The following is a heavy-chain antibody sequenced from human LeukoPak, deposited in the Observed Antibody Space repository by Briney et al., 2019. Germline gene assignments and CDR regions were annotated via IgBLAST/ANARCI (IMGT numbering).Heavy chain of an antibody. V-gene: IGHV4-59*01. CDR3: ARLQEDGYHYYFDY. CDR1: GGSISSYY. CDR2: IHYSGST. Sequence: SETLSLTCTVSGGSISSYYWMWIRQPPGKGLEWIGYIHYSGSTNYNPSLKSRVTISVDTSKNQFSLKLSSVTAADTAVYYCARLQEDGYHYYFDYWGQATLVGVSS. J-gene: IGHJ4*02. D-gene: IGHD5-24*01.